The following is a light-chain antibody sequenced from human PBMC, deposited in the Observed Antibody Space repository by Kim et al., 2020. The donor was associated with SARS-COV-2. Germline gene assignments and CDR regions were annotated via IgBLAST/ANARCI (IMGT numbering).Light chain of an antibody. J-gene: IGLJ2*01. CDR3: NSRDSNKNVV. Sequence: SSELTQDPAVSVALGQTVRITCQGDSLRSYYATWYQQKPGQAPIIVIYGKSIRPSGIPDRFSGSSSGDTASLTITGTQAGDEADYYCNSRDSNKNVVFGGGTKVTVL. CDR2: GKS. CDR1: SLRSYY. V-gene: IGLV3-19*01.